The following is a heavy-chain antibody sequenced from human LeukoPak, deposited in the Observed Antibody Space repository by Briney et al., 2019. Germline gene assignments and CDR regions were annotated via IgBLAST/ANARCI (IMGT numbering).Heavy chain of an antibody. CDR1: GGSISSYY. CDR2: IYYSGST. D-gene: IGHD3-10*01. J-gene: IGHJ3*02. V-gene: IGHV4-39*07. CDR3: ARNLWFGESSDAFYI. Sequence: SETLSLTCTVSGGSISSYYWGWIRQPPGKGLEWIGSIYYSGSTYYNPSLKSRVTISVDTSKNQFSLRLTSVTAADTAVYYCARNLWFGESSDAFYIWGQGTMVTVSS.